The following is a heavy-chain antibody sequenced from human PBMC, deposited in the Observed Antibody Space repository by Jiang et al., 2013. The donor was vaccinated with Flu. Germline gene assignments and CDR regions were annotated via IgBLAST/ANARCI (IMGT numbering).Heavy chain of an antibody. D-gene: IGHD6-13*01. CDR2: IYWDHDV. CDR3: GHSPSMAAAVDF. J-gene: IGHJ4*02. Sequence: KPTQTLTLTCTFSGFSLSTSGVGVGWIRQPPGKALEWLGIIYWDHDVRYSPSLKSRVTITKDTSEDQVVLTLTNVDPLDTATYYCGHSPSMAAAVDFRGQGTLVTVSS. V-gene: IGHV2-5*02. CDR1: GFSLSTSGVG.